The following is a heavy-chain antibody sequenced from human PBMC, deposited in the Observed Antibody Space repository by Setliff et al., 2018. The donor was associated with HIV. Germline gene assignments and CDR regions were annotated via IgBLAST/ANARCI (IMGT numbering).Heavy chain of an antibody. CDR2: ISAFNGPT. J-gene: IGHJ4*02. V-gene: IGHV1-18*01. CDR3: AREYGDYLFDY. Sequence: SVKVSCKASGYTFATYGISWLRQAPGQGLEWMGWISAFNGPTNYAQKFQGRVTITPDTSTSTAYMELRSLRSDDTAVYYCAREYGDYLFDYWGQGTLVTVSS. CDR1: GYTFATYG. D-gene: IGHD4-17*01.